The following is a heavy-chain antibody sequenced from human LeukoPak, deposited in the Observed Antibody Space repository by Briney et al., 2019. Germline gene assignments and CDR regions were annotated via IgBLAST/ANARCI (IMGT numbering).Heavy chain of an antibody. CDR1: GFTFSSYG. CDR2: IRYDGSNK. CDR3: AMSLIAAAGNVRLDY. Sequence: GGSLRLSXAASGFTFSSYGMHWVRQAPGKGLEWVAFIRYDGSNKYYADSVKGRFTISRDNSKNTLYLQMNSLRAEDTAVYYCAMSLIAAAGNVRLDYWGQGTLVTVSS. J-gene: IGHJ4*02. V-gene: IGHV3-30*02. D-gene: IGHD6-13*01.